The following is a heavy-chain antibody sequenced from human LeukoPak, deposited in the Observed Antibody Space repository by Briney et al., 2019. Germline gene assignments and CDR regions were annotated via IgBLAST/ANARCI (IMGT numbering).Heavy chain of an antibody. CDR3: ARDQNGPYYYMDV. CDR2: IKSDGTGA. CDR1: GFSFNIYW. Sequence: GGSLRLSCAASGFSFNIYWMHWVRQAPGKGLVWVSRIKSDGTGAAYADSVEGRLNISRDNAENTLYLQMNSLRAEDTAVYYCARDQNGPYYYMDVWGKGTTVTVSS. J-gene: IGHJ6*03. D-gene: IGHD2-8*01. V-gene: IGHV3-74*01.